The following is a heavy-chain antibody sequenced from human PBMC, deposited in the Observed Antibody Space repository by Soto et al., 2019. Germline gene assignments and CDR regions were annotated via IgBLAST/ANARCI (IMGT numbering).Heavy chain of an antibody. CDR3: AKPPYYYDTSGYRYLYLES. V-gene: IGHV3-23*01. J-gene: IGHJ4*02. Sequence: GGSLRLSCAVSGFTFSSFAMSWVRQAPAKGLEWVSGISGGGIGTYYADSVKGRFTISRDNSKNTLYLQMNNLRAEDTAVYYCAKPPYYYDTSGYRYLYLESWGQGTLVTVSS. CDR2: ISGGGIGT. CDR1: GFTFSSFA. D-gene: IGHD3-22*01.